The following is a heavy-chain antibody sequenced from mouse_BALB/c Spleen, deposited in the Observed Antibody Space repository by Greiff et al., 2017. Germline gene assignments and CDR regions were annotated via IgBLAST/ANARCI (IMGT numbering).Heavy chain of an antibody. V-gene: IGHV2-4-1*01. J-gene: IGHJ2*01. CDR3: ARNWVTTVVGPFDY. Sequence: VQLMESGPGLVQPSQSLSITCTVSGFSLTSYGVHWVRQSPGKGLEWLGVIWSGGSTDYNAAFISRLSISKDNSKSQVFFKMNSLQADDTAIYYCARNWVTTVVGPFDYWGQGTTLTVSS. CDR2: IWSGGST. D-gene: IGHD1-1*01. CDR1: GFSLTSYG.